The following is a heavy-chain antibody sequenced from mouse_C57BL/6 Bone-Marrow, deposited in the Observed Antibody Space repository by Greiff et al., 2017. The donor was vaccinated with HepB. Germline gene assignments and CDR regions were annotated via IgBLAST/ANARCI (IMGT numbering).Heavy chain of an antibody. V-gene: IGHV1-56*01. CDR2: IFPGSGST. J-gene: IGHJ3*01. CDR1: GYTFTSHW. CDR3: ARERICGSSAWFAY. D-gene: IGHD1-1*01. Sequence: VQLQQSGPELVRPGASVKISCKAPGYTFTSHWMQWVRQRPGQGLEWIGEIFPGSGSTYYNEKFKGKATLTVDTSSSTAYMQLSSLTSEDSAVYVGARERICGSSAWFAYWGQGTLVTVSA.